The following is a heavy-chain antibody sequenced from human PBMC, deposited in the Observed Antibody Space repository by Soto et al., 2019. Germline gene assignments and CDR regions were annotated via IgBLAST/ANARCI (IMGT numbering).Heavy chain of an antibody. CDR2: ISASGGST. CDR1: GFTFSNYA. J-gene: IGHJ4*02. V-gene: IGHV3-23*01. CDR3: AEIQAFPSDY. Sequence: LRLSCAASGFTFSNYAMSWVRQAPGKGLEWVSAISASGGSTYNADSVKGRFTISKDNSKNTLYLQMNSLRAEDTAVYYCAEIQAFPSDYWGQGTLVTVSS. D-gene: IGHD1-1*01.